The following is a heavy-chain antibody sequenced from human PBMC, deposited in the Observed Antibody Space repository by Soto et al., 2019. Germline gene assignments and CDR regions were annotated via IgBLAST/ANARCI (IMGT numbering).Heavy chain of an antibody. Sequence: GGSLRLSCAASGFTFSNAWMNWVRQAPGKGLEWVGRIKSKTEGGATDYAAPVEGRFSISRDDSKNTLYLQMNSLKTEDTAVYYCTTDPEVDVDSSDQVDYWGQGTLVTVAS. CDR2: IKSKTEGGAT. CDR3: TTDPEVDVDSSDQVDY. J-gene: IGHJ4*02. D-gene: IGHD6-19*01. V-gene: IGHV3-15*07. CDR1: GFTFSNAW.